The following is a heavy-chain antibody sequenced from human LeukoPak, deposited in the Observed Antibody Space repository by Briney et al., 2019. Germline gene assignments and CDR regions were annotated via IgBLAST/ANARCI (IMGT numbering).Heavy chain of an antibody. D-gene: IGHD6-13*01. J-gene: IGHJ6*02. CDR2: IYHSGST. CDR1: GYSISSGYY. CDR3: VRHAATRHNYGMDV. Sequence: SETLSLTCTVSGYSISSGYYWGWIRQPPGKGLEWIGSIYHSGSTYYNPSLKSRVTISVDTSKNHFSLYLSSVTAADTAVYYCVRHAATRHNYGMDVWGQGTTVTVSS. V-gene: IGHV4-38-2*02.